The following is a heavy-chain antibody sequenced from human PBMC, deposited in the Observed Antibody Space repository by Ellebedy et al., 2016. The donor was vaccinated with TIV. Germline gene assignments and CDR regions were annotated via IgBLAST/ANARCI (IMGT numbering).Heavy chain of an antibody. J-gene: IGHJ4*02. V-gene: IGHV3-30*04. Sequence: GESLKISCAASGFTFSSYAMHWVRQAPGKGLEWVSVISYDGSNNYYADSVKGRFTISRDNSKNTLYLQKNSLRAEDTALYYCARVSGGSYLGVGCLDYWGQGTLVTVSS. D-gene: IGHD1-26*01. CDR1: GFTFSSYA. CDR3: ARVSGGSYLGVGCLDY. CDR2: ISYDGSNN.